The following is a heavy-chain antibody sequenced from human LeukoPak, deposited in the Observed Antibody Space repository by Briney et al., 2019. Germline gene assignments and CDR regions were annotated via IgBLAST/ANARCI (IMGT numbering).Heavy chain of an antibody. Sequence: SVKVSCKASGGTFSSYAISWVRQAPGQGLEWMGRIIPILGIANYAQKFQGRVTITADKSTSTAYMELSSLGSEDTAVYYCARGTGENYGMDLWGQGTTVTVSS. CDR1: GGTFSSYA. V-gene: IGHV1-69*04. D-gene: IGHD7-27*01. J-gene: IGHJ6*02. CDR3: ARGTGENYGMDL. CDR2: IIPILGIA.